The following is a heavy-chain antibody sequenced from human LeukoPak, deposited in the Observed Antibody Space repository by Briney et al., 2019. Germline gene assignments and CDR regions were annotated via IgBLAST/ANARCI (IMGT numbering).Heavy chain of an antibody. CDR2: ISNDGSNK. CDR3: AKVDIVATIDAGRLVDY. V-gene: IGHV3-30*18. J-gene: IGHJ4*02. CDR1: GFTFSSYG. Sequence: GGSLRLSCAASGFTFSSYGMQWFRQAPDKGLEWVAAISNDGSNKYYADSVKGRFTISRDNSKNTLYLQMNSLRAEDTAVYYCAKVDIVATIDAGRLVDYWGQGTLVTVSS. D-gene: IGHD5-12*01.